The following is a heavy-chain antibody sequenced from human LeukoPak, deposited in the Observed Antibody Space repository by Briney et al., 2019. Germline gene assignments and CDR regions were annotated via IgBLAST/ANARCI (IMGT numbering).Heavy chain of an antibody. V-gene: IGHV4-30-4*01. D-gene: IGHD3-10*01. Sequence: SETLSLTCTVSGASPSSGDYYWSWIRQPPGKGLEWVGYIFYSGNTNYNPSLKSRLTISVDTSKNQFSLKLSSVTAADTAVYYCARVAKPMAYGMDVWGQGTTVTVSS. CDR1: GASPSSGDYY. CDR2: IFYSGNT. J-gene: IGHJ6*02. CDR3: ARVAKPMAYGMDV.